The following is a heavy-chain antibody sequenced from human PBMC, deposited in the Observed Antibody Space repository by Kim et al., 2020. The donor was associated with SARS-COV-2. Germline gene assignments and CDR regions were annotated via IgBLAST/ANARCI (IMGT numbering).Heavy chain of an antibody. CDR3: ARDRMGSGSNYGMDV. J-gene: IGHJ6*02. V-gene: IGHV4-59*01. D-gene: IGHD3-10*01. Sequence: PPIKRRVPISVDTSKDQFSLKLSSVTAADTAVYYCARDRMGSGSNYGMDVWGQGTTVTVSS.